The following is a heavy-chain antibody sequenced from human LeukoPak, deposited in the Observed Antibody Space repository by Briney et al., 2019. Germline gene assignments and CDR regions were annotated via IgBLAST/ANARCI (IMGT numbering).Heavy chain of an antibody. D-gene: IGHD3-10*01. V-gene: IGHV4-4*07. CDR3: ARVSLVRGAPDYYFDY. CDR1: GDSISNYY. CDR2: IYTSGST. Sequence: TSQTLSLTCTVSGDSISNYYWSWIRQPAGKGLEWIGRIYTSGSTNYNPSLKSRVTMSVDTSKNQFSLKLSSVTAADTAVYYCARVSLVRGAPDYYFDYWGQGTLVTVSS. J-gene: IGHJ4*02.